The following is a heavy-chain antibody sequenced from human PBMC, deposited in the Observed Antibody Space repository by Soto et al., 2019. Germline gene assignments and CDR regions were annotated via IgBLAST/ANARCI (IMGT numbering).Heavy chain of an antibody. CDR2: IYYIGST. D-gene: IGHD4-17*01. CDR3: ARDLGGDFNFDY. Sequence: SETLSLTCTVSGGSVSSSSYYWGWIRQPPGKGLEWLGSIYYIGSTYYNPSLKSRVTISVDTSKNQISLKLSSVTAADTAVYYCARDLGGDFNFDYWGPGTLVTVSS. V-gene: IGHV4-39*02. J-gene: IGHJ4*02. CDR1: GGSVSSSSYY.